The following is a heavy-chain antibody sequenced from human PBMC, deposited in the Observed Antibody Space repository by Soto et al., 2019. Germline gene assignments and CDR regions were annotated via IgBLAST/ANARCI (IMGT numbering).Heavy chain of an antibody. CDR2: IYHSGST. V-gene: IGHV4-4*02. J-gene: IGHJ6*03. Sequence: PSETLSLTCAVSSGSISSSNWWSWVRQPPGKGLEWIGEIYHSGSTNYNPSLKSRVTISVDKSKNQFSLKLSSVTAADTAVYYCASKGVWEYQLLPYYYYYMDVWGKGTTVTVSS. CDR3: ASKGVWEYQLLPYYYYYMDV. CDR1: SGSISSSNW. D-gene: IGHD2-2*01.